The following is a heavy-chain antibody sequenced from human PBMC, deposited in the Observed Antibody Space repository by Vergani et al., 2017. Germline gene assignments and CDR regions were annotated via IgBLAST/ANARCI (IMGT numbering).Heavy chain of an antibody. D-gene: IGHD3-10*01. V-gene: IGHV1-69*01. CDR1: VGTFSSYA. CDR3: ARDQITMVRGVITRYYFDY. J-gene: IGHJ4*02. CDR2: IIPIFGTA. Sequence: QVQPVQSGAEVKKPGSSVKVSCKASVGTFSSYAISWVRQAPGQGLEWMGGIIPIFGTANYAQKFQGRVTITADESTSTAYMELSSLRSEDTAVYYCARDQITMVRGVITRYYFDYWGQGTLVTVSS.